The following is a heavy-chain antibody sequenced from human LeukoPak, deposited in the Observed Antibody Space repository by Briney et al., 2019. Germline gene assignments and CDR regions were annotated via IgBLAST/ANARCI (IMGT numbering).Heavy chain of an antibody. V-gene: IGHV3-7*01. CDR3: ARDPSEDIVVVPAATDAFDI. D-gene: IGHD2-2*01. J-gene: IGHJ3*02. CDR2: IKQDGSEK. CDR1: GFTFSSYW. Sequence: PGGSLRLSCAASGFTFSSYWMSWVRQAPGKGLEWVANIKQDGSEKYYVDSVKGRFTISRDDAKNSLYLQMNSLRAEDTAVYYCARDPSEDIVVVPAATDAFDIWGQGTMVTVSS.